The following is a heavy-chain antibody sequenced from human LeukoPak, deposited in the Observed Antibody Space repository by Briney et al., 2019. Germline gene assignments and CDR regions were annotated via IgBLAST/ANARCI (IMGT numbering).Heavy chain of an antibody. CDR1: GFTFSSYD. D-gene: IGHD3-22*01. Sequence: GGSLRLSCAASGFTFSSYDMHWVRQAPGKGLEYVSAISSNGGSTYYANSVKGRFTISRDNSKNTLYLQMGSLRAEDMAVYYCARGGSSGYYYARNWFDPWGQGTLVTVSS. J-gene: IGHJ5*02. CDR2: ISSNGGST. V-gene: IGHV3-64*01. CDR3: ARGGSSGYYYARNWFDP.